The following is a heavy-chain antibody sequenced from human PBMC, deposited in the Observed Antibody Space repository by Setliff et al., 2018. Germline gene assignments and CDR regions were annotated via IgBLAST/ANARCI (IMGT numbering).Heavy chain of an antibody. CDR1: GYTFTNYW. V-gene: IGHV5-51*01. D-gene: IGHD1-26*01. J-gene: IGHJ3*02. CDR3: ARVGPLTDDAFDI. CDR2: IYPADSDT. Sequence: SLKISCEGSGYTFTNYWIAWVRQMPGKGLEYMGIIYPADSDTTYSPSFQGQVTISADKSINTAYLQWSSLKASDTAIYYCARVGPLTDDAFDIWGQGTMVTVSS.